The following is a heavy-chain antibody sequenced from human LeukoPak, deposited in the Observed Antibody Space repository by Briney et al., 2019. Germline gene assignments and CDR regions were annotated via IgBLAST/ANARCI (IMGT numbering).Heavy chain of an antibody. D-gene: IGHD6-6*01. V-gene: IGHV4-34*01. CDR3: ARDVGARLPGY. Sequence: SETLSLTCAVYGGSFSGYYWSWIRQSPGKGLEWIGEINHSGSTNYNPSLKSRVTISVDKPNNQLSLKLTSVTAADTAVYYCARDVGARLPGYWGQGTLVTVSS. CDR1: GGSFSGYY. J-gene: IGHJ4*02. CDR2: INHSGST.